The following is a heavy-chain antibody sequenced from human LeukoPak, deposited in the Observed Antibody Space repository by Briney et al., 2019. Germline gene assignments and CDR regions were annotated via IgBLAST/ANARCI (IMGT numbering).Heavy chain of an antibody. D-gene: IGHD3-10*01. Sequence: GGSLRLSCAASGFTFSSYAMHWVRQAPGKGLEWVAVISYDGSNKYYADSVKGRFTISRDNSKNTLYLQMNSLRAEDTAVYYCARELSRLYGVDYWGQGTLVTVSS. CDR1: GFTFSSYA. CDR2: ISYDGSNK. V-gene: IGHV3-30-3*01. J-gene: IGHJ4*02. CDR3: ARELSRLYGVDY.